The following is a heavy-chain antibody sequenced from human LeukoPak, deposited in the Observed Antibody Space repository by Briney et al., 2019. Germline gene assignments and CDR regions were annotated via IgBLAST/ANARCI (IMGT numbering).Heavy chain of an antibody. D-gene: IGHD2-2*01. V-gene: IGHV3-23*01. J-gene: IGHJ4*02. CDR3: AKWGLYCSSTSCQFDY. CDR2: ISGSGGST. CDR1: GFTFSSYG. Sequence: GGSLRLSCAASGFTFSSYGMSWVRQAPGKGLEWVSAISGSGGSTYYADSVKGRFTISRDNSKNTLYLQMNSLRAEDTAVYYCAKWGLYCSSTSCQFDYWGQGTLVTVSS.